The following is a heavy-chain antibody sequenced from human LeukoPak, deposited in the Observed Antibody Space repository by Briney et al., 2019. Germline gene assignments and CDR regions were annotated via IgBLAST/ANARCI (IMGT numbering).Heavy chain of an antibody. CDR3: VPADKQ. J-gene: IGHJ4*02. CDR1: GFTFSSNW. V-gene: IGHV3-74*01. CDR2: IKPDGRTT. D-gene: IGHD6-13*01. Sequence: PGGSPRLSCAASGFTFSSNWMHWVRQAPGKGLVWVSLIKPDGRTTSYADSVKGRFTISRDNAKNTLYLQMNSLRAEDTAVYYCVPADKQWGQGTLVTGSP.